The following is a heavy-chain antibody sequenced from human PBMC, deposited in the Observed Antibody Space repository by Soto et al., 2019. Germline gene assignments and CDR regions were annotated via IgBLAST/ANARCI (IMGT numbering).Heavy chain of an antibody. CDR2: IYYSGNT. J-gene: IGHJ4*02. D-gene: IGHD3-16*01. CDR3: AREGGESSDGLYYFDS. Sequence: SETLSLTCTVSGGSTSSDNYWSWIRQPPGKGLEWIGHIYYSGNTDYNPSLKSRLAISIDTSKNQFSLRLSSVTAADTAVYFCAREGGESSDGLYYFDSWGQGSLVTVSS. CDR1: GGSTSSDNY. V-gene: IGHV4-30-4*01.